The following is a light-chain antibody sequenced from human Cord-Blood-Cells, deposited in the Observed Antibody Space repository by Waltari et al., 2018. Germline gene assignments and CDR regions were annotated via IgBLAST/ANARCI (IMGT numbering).Light chain of an antibody. J-gene: IGLJ1*01. V-gene: IGLV2-14*01. CDR1: SSDVGGYHY. CDR2: EVS. CDR3: SSYTSSSTLYV. Sequence: QSALTQPASVSASPGQSIPLSCTGTSSDVGGYHYVSWYQQHPGKAPKLMIYEVSNRPSGVSNRFSGSKSGNTASLTISGLQAEDEADYYCSSYTSSSTLYVFGTGTKVTVL.